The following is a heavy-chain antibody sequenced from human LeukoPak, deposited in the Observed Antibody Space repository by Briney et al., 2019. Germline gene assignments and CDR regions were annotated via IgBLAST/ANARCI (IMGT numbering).Heavy chain of an antibody. CDR1: GFTVSSFA. Sequence: SGGSLRLSCAASGFTVSSFAMSWVRQAPGKGLEWVSVFTTGANYTYYADSVKGRFTMTRDNSKNTICLQLNNVRADDTAVYFCAKAQGAWYYFDSWGQGTLVTVSS. D-gene: IGHD6-13*01. CDR2: FTTGANYT. CDR3: AKAQGAWYYFDS. V-gene: IGHV3-23*03. J-gene: IGHJ4*02.